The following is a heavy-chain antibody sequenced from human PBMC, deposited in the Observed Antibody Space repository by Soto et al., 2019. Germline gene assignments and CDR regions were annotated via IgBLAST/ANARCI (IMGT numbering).Heavy chain of an antibody. CDR1: GDSFNAYY. Sequence: QVQLVQSGAEVRKPGASVKVSCKTSGDSFNAYYLHWVRQAPGQGLEWLGWINPNGGATKYAQKFRGRVAMTRDTSIRTAYMELTSLRSDDTAIYFCARESGGATATLDYYYFHMDVWGQGTTVTVSS. V-gene: IGHV1-2*02. CDR2: INPNGGAT. CDR3: ARESGGATATLDYYYFHMDV. D-gene: IGHD5-12*01. J-gene: IGHJ6*03.